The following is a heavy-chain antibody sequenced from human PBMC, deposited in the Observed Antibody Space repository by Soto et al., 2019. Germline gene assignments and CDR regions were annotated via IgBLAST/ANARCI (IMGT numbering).Heavy chain of an antibody. CDR2: ISGSGGSI. J-gene: IGHJ6*02. Sequence: PGGSLRLPGASCGFAFSTYPMTWFRQAPGNGLEWVSAISGSGGSIHYADSVKGRFTISRDNSKNTLYLQMNSLRDEDTAVYHCVKGYWKGDVWGQGTTVTVSS. CDR3: VKGYWKGDV. V-gene: IGHV3-23*01. D-gene: IGHD1-1*01. CDR1: GFAFSTYP.